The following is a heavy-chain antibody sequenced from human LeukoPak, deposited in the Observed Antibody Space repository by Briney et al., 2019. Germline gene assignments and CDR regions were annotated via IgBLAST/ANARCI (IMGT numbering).Heavy chain of an antibody. CDR3: AKGRIAVAHYYGMDV. CDR1: GFTFSTYA. CDR2: IGGSGGRT. Sequence: PGGSLRLSCAASGFTFSTYAMNWVRQAPGKGLEWVSGIGGSGGRTYYADSVQGRFTISRDNSKNTVDLQMNSLRAEDTAIYYCAKGRIAVAHYYGMDVWGQGTTVTVSS. D-gene: IGHD6-19*01. V-gene: IGHV3-23*01. J-gene: IGHJ6*02.